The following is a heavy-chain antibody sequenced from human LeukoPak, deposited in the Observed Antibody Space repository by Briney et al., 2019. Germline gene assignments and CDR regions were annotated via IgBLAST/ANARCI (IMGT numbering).Heavy chain of an antibody. Sequence: SETLSLTCTVSGGSIGNYYWNWIRQPAGKRLEWIGRISTSGTTNYHPSLKSRVTLSLDTSKNQFSLNLRSVTAADTAIYFCARRHPYYFGSGTYSREDRGQGTLVTVSS. CDR1: GGSIGNYY. CDR2: ISTSGTT. J-gene: IGHJ4*02. CDR3: ARRHPYYFGSGTYSRED. D-gene: IGHD3-10*01. V-gene: IGHV4-4*07.